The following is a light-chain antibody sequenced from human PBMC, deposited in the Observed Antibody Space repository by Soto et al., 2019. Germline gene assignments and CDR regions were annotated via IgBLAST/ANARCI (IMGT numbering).Light chain of an antibody. CDR2: DTS. CDR1: QTISSW. V-gene: IGKV1-12*01. CDR3: QQANSFPRT. J-gene: IGKJ1*01. Sequence: DIQMTQSPSSLSESVGDRVTITCRASQTISSWLAWYQQKPGSAPKLLIYDTSSLRSGVPSRFSGSASGTDFTLTISNLQPNDSATYYCQQANSFPRTFGQGTKVEIK.